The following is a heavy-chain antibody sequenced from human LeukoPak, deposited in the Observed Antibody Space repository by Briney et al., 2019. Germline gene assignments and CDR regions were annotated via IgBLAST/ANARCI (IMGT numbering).Heavy chain of an antibody. Sequence: PGGSLRLSCVASGFTFSSYAMSWVRQAPGKGLEWVSGISGRDGSTYYADSVRGRFTISRDNSKNTLYLQMNSLRAEDTAVYYCARVSGSRGYPFDYWGQGTLVTVSS. J-gene: IGHJ4*02. CDR1: GFTFSSYA. CDR2: ISGRDGST. D-gene: IGHD3-22*01. CDR3: ARVSGSRGYPFDY. V-gene: IGHV3-23*01.